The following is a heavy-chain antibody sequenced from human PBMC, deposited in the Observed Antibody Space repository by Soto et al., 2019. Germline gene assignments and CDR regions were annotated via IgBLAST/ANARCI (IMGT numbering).Heavy chain of an antibody. J-gene: IGHJ3*01. Sequence: QVQLVQSGAEVKKPGASVKVSCKASGYTFTSYGISWVRQAPGQGLEWMGWISAYNDNAHYAQKLQGRVTMTTDTSTSTAYMELRSLRSDDTAVYYCARRDLGSYETHAFDVWGQGTMVTVSS. V-gene: IGHV1-18*04. CDR1: GYTFTSYG. CDR3: ARRDLGSYETHAFDV. CDR2: ISAYNDNA. D-gene: IGHD3-22*01.